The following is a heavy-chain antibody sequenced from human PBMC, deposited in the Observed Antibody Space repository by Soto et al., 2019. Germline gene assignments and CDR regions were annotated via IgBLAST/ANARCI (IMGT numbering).Heavy chain of an antibody. CDR3: ARAGRGGDFAAY. CDR1: GYTFTSYA. CDR2: INAGNGNT. J-gene: IGHJ4*02. Sequence: QVQLVQSGAEEKKPGASVKVSCKASGYTFTSYAMHWVRQAPGQRLEWMGWINAGNGNTKYSQKFQGRVTITRDTSVSTAYMQLSRLRSEDTAVYSCARAGRGGDFAAYWGQGTPVTVSS. D-gene: IGHD2-21*02. V-gene: IGHV1-3*05.